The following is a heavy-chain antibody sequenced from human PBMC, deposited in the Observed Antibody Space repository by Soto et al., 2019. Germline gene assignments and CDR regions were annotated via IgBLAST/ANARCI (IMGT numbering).Heavy chain of an antibody. CDR3: TTRTFIDGNY. D-gene: IGHD1-7*01. Sequence: EVQLLESGGGLVQAGGFLRLSCAASGFTFSSVAMSWVRQAPGKGPVGVSVITSKGDTTYFADSVKGRFSITRDNANKTLYLPLNSPRDAATATYYCTTRTFIDGNYWDQISLVNASP. V-gene: IGHV3-23*01. J-gene: IGHJ4*02. CDR2: ITSKGDTT. CDR1: GFTFSSVA.